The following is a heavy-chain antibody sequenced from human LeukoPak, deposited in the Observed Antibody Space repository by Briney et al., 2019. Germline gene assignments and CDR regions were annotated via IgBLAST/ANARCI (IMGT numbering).Heavy chain of an antibody. J-gene: IGHJ6*03. CDR3: ARVEYSSSWYYYYMDV. Sequence: PGGSLTLSCAASGFTVRNNYMRGVRQAPGKGLGWVSLIYSGGSTYYADSVKGRFIISRDNSKNTLYLQMNSLRAEDTAVYYCARVEYSSSWYYYYMDVWGKGTTVTVSS. V-gene: IGHV3-66*01. CDR2: IYSGGST. D-gene: IGHD6-13*01. CDR1: GFTVRNNY.